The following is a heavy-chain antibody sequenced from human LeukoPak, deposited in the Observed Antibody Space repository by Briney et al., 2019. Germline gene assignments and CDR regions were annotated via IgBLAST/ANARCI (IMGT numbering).Heavy chain of an antibody. CDR3: ARGQPVDTAMAHFDY. Sequence: GASVKVSCKASGYTFTSYGISWVRQAPGQGLEWIGWISAYNGNTNYAQKLQGRVTMTTDTSTSTAYMELRSLRSDDTAVYYCARGQPVDTAMAHFDYWGQGTLVTVSS. CDR1: GYTFTSYG. J-gene: IGHJ4*02. CDR2: ISAYNGNT. D-gene: IGHD5-18*01. V-gene: IGHV1-18*01.